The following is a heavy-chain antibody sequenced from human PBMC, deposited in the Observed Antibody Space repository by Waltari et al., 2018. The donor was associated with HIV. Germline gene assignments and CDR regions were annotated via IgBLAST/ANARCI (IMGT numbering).Heavy chain of an antibody. Sequence: QVQLVESGGGVVQPGRSLSTSCAASGFIFSTYALPWVRRAPGEGLEWVALISYDGSDESYADSVKGRFTISRDNSKNTLYLQMNSLRAEDTAVYYCARAPPYSTRWFYDAFDIWGQGTMVTVSS. CDR1: GFIFSTYA. V-gene: IGHV3-30*01. CDR2: ISYDGSDE. D-gene: IGHD6-13*01. CDR3: ARAPPYSTRWFYDAFDI. J-gene: IGHJ3*02.